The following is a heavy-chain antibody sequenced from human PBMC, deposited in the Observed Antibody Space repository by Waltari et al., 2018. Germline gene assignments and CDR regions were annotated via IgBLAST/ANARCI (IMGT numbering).Heavy chain of an antibody. Sequence: QVQLQESGPGLVKPSETLSLTCTVSGGSISSYYWSWIRQPPGKGLEWIGYIYYSGSTNYNPSLKSRVTISVDTSKNQFSLKLSSVTAADTAVYYCARVNYDFWSGYPYFDYWGQGTLVTVSS. V-gene: IGHV4-59*01. CDR1: GGSISSYY. J-gene: IGHJ4*02. D-gene: IGHD3-3*01. CDR2: IYYSGST. CDR3: ARVNYDFWSGYPYFDY.